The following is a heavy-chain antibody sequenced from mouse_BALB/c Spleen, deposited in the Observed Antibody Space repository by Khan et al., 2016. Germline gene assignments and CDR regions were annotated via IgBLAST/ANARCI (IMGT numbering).Heavy chain of an antibody. CDR3: TRTFTTNNYYAMDY. Sequence: EVKLEESGGGLVQPGGSMKLSCVVSGFTFSNYWMNWVRQSPEKGLEWVAEIRLKSNNYATHYAESVKGRFTISRDDFKNSVHLQMNNLSAEDTGSYYCTRTFTTNNYYAMDYWGQGTSVTVSS. V-gene: IGHV6-6*02. CDR2: IRLKSNNYAT. D-gene: IGHD1-1*01. CDR1: GFTFSNYW. J-gene: IGHJ4*01.